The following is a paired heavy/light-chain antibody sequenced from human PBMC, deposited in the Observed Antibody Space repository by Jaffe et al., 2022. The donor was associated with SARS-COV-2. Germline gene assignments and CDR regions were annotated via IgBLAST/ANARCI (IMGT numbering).Heavy chain of an antibody. V-gene: IGHV3-73*02. Sequence: EVQLVESGGGLVQPGGSLKLSCAASGFTFSGSAMHWVRQASGKGLEWVGRIRSKPHNYATAYVASVKGRFTISRDDSKNTAYLQMNSLKSEDTAVYYCTRFWEVLTVRDHYYYMDVWGKGTKVTVSS. CDR3: TRFWEVLTVRDHYYYMDV. CDR2: IRSKPHNYAT. CDR1: GFTFSGSA. J-gene: IGHJ6*03. D-gene: IGHD1-26*01.
Light chain of an antibody. V-gene: IGKV1-39*01. Sequence: DIQMTQSPSSLSASVGDRVTITCRASQSISSYLNWYQQKPGKAPKLLIYAASSLQSGVPSRFSGSGSGTDFTLTISSLQPEDFATYYCLQSYSSLYTFGQGTKLEIK. CDR3: LQSYSSLYT. CDR2: AAS. CDR1: QSISSY. J-gene: IGKJ2*01.